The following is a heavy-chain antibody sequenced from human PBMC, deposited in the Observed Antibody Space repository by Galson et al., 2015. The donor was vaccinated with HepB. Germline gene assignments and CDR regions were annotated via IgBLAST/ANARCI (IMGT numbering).Heavy chain of an antibody. CDR1: GYTFTSYA. Sequence: SVKVSCKASGYTFTSYAMNWVRQAPGQGLEWMGWINTNTGNPTHAQGFTGRFVFSLDTSVSTAYLQISSLKAEDTAVYYCARDPDYYDSSGYFGYWGQGTLVTVSS. D-gene: IGHD3-22*01. V-gene: IGHV7-4-1*02. CDR2: INTNTGNP. J-gene: IGHJ4*02. CDR3: ARDPDYYDSSGYFGY.